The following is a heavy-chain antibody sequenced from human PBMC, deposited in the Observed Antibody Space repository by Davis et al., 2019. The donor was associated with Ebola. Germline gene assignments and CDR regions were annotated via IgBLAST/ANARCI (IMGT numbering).Heavy chain of an antibody. V-gene: IGHV3-23*01. CDR3: AKWDGYGDY. D-gene: IGHD5-24*01. CDR2: FSGSGGST. CDR1: GFTFSNYV. J-gene: IGHJ4*02. Sequence: PGGSLRLSCAASGFTFSNYVMSWVRQAPGKGLEWVSAFSGSGGSTYYADSVKGRFTISRDNSKNTLYLQMNSLRAEDTAVYYCAKWDGYGDYWGQGTLVTVSS.